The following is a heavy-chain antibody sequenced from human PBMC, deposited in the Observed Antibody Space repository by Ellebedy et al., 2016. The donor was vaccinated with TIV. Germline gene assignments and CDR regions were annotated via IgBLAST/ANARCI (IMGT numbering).Heavy chain of an antibody. CDR1: GGSISSYY. J-gene: IGHJ4*02. V-gene: IGHV4-59*01. D-gene: IGHD1-14*01. Sequence: MPGGSLRLSCTVSGGSISSYYFRWIRQPPGTVLEWIGYIYYSGSTNYNPSLKSRVTISVDTSKNQFSLKLSSVTAADTAVYYCARSSGPTTNFDYWGQGTLVTVSS. CDR2: IYYSGST. CDR3: ARSSGPTTNFDY.